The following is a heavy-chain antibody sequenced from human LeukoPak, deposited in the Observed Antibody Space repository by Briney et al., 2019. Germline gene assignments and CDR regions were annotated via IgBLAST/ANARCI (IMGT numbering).Heavy chain of an antibody. Sequence: GESLKISCKGSGYRFTNYWIGWVRQMPGKGLEWMGIIYPDDSDTRYSPSFQGQVSLLADRSIGTTYLQWSSLKTSDTAMYYCARQGGPYSFFDYWGQGTLVTVAS. CDR1: GYRFTNYW. J-gene: IGHJ4*02. CDR3: ARQGGPYSFFDY. V-gene: IGHV5-51*01. D-gene: IGHD5-18*01. CDR2: IYPDDSDT.